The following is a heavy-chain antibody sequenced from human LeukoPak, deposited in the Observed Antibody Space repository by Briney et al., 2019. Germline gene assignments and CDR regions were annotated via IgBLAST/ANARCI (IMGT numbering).Heavy chain of an antibody. CDR2: ISYDGSNK. D-gene: IGHD6-19*01. Sequence: SGRSLRLSCAASGFTFSSYAVHWVRQAPGKGLEWVAVISYDGSNKYYADSVKGRFTISRDNSKNTLYLQMNSLRAEDTAVYYCARELSSGWFSEGHGMDVWGKGTTVTVSS. CDR1: GFTFSSYA. V-gene: IGHV3-30-3*01. CDR3: ARELSSGWFSEGHGMDV. J-gene: IGHJ6*04.